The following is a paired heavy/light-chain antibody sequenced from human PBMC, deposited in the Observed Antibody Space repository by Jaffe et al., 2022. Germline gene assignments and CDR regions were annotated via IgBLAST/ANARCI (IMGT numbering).Light chain of an antibody. V-gene: IGKV1-8*01. Sequence: AIRMTQSPSSLSASTGDRVTITCRASQGISSYLAWYQQKPGKAPKLLIYAASTLQSGVPSRFSGSGSGTDFTLTISCLQSEDFATYYCQQYYSYHLTFGQGTRLEIK. CDR2: AAS. CDR3: QQYYSYHLT. J-gene: IGKJ5*01. CDR1: QGISSY.
Heavy chain of an antibody. V-gene: IGHV3-23*01. CDR1: GFTFSSYA. CDR2: ISGSGGST. CDR3: AKDGATMVQGVIIPGFDY. D-gene: IGHD3-10*01. J-gene: IGHJ4*02. Sequence: EVQLLESGGGLVQPGGSLRLSCAASGFTFSSYAMSWVRQAPGKGLEWVSAISGSGGSTYYADSVKGRFTISRDNSKNTLYLQMNSLRAEDTAVYYCAKDGATMVQGVIIPGFDYWGQGTLVTVSS.